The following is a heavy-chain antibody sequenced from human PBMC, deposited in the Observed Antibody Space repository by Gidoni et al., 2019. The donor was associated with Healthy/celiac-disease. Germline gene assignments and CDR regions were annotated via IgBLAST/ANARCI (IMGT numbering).Heavy chain of an antibody. CDR1: GGTFSSYA. CDR3: ARGGISTSRTRRSYYFDY. V-gene: IGHV1-69*01. Sequence: QVQLVQSGAEVKKPGSSVKVSCKASGGTFSSYAISWVRQAPGQGLEWMGGIIPIFGTANYAQKFQGRVTITADESTSTAYMELSSLRSEDTAVYYCARGGISTSRTRRSYYFDYWGQGTLVTVSS. CDR2: IIPIFGTA. D-gene: IGHD2-2*01. J-gene: IGHJ4*02.